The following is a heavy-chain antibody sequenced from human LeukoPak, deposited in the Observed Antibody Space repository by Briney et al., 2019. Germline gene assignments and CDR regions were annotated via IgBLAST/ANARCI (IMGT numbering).Heavy chain of an antibody. CDR2: IHSSGRT. CDR3: GRGAPGYCSTTSCSIIPN. J-gene: IGHJ4*02. Sequence: SQTLSLTCTVSGGSINNNNYYWCWIRQHPGQRLEWIGYIHSSGRTFYNPSLKSRLTISVDTSNNQFSLKLTSVTAADTAVYYCGRGAPGYCSTTSCSIIPNWGQGTLVTVSS. V-gene: IGHV4-31*03. CDR1: GGSINNNNYY. D-gene: IGHD2-2*01.